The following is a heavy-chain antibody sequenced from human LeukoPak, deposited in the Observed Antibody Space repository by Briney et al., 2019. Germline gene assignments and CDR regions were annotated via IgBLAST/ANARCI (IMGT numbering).Heavy chain of an antibody. D-gene: IGHD1-26*01. V-gene: IGHV4-38-2*02. CDR2: IYHSGST. CDR3: ARRSGSYGAFDI. CDR1: GYSISSGYY. J-gene: IGHJ3*02. Sequence: SETLSPTCTVSGYSISSGYYWGWIRQPPGKGLEWIGSIYHSGSTYYNPPLKSRVTISVDTSKNQFSLKLSSVTAADTAVYYCARRSGSYGAFDIWGQGTMVTVSS.